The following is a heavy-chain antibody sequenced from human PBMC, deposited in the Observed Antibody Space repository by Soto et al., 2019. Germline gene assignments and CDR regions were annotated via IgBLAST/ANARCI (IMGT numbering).Heavy chain of an antibody. Sequence: PGESLKISCAASGFTFSNYGMYWVRQAPGKGLEWVAFISYDGSSKFYADPMKGRHTISRDNSKNTLYLQMNSLRAEDTAVYYFAGTPLFLSVSGTVRDYLLAYWGQGTLVTVSS. D-gene: IGHD6-19*01. CDR3: AGTPLFLSVSGTVRDYLLAY. J-gene: IGHJ4*02. CDR1: GFTFSNYG. V-gene: IGHV3-30*03. CDR2: ISYDGSSK.